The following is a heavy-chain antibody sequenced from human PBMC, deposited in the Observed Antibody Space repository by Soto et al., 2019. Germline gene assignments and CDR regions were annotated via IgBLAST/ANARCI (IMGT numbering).Heavy chain of an antibody. D-gene: IGHD3-9*01. CDR1: VFTFSSYS. CDR2: ISSSSSTI. CDR3: ESDVADIYWLDS. Sequence: GRSLRLSFSASVFTFSSYSMNWVRQATGKGLAWVSYISSSSSTIYYADSVKDRFTISRDNAKNSLYLQMNSLRDEDTAVYYCESDVADIYWLDSWGQG. J-gene: IGHJ5*02. V-gene: IGHV3-48*02.